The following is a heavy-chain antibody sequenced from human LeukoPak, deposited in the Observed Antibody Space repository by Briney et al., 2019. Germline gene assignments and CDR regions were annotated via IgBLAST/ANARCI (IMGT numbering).Heavy chain of an antibody. CDR3: ATGSIVVVPAALDY. V-gene: IGHV1-24*01. J-gene: IGHJ4*02. CDR1: GYTLTELS. CDR2: FDPEDGGT. Sequence: GASVKVSCKVSGYTLTELSMHWVRQAPGKGLEWMGGFDPEDGGTIYAQKFQGRVTMTEDTSTDTAYMELSSLRSEDTAVYYCATGSIVVVPAALDYWGQGTLVTVSS. D-gene: IGHD2-2*01.